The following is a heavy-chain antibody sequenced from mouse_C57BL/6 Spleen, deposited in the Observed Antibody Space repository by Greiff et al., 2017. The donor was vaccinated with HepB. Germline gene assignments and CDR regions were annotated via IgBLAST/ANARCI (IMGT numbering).Heavy chain of an antibody. V-gene: IGHV3-1*01. CDR1: GYSITSGYD. D-gene: IGHD1-1*01. Sequence: DVKLQESGPGMVKPSQSLSLTCTVTGYSITSGYDWHWIRHFPGNKPEWMGYISYSGSTNYNPSLKSRISITHDTSKNHFFLKLNSVTTEDTATYYCARGDYAWFAYWGQGTLVTVSA. J-gene: IGHJ3*01. CDR3: ARGDYAWFAY. CDR2: ISYSGST.